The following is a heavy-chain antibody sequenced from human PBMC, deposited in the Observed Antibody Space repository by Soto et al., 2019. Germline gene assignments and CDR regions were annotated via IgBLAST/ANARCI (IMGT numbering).Heavy chain of an antibody. Sequence: SVKVSCKASGGTFSSYTISWVRQAPGQGLEWMGRIIPILGIANYAQKFQGRVTITADKSTSTAYMELSSLRSEDTAVYYCARVLPQGYDYIWGSYRDAFDIWGQGTMVTVSS. D-gene: IGHD3-16*02. CDR3: ARVLPQGYDYIWGSYRDAFDI. CDR1: GGTFSSYT. CDR2: IIPILGIA. J-gene: IGHJ3*02. V-gene: IGHV1-69*02.